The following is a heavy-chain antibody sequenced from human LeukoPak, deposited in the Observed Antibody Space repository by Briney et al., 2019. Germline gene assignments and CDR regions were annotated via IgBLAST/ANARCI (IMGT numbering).Heavy chain of an antibody. CDR1: GFTFSSYW. V-gene: IGHV3-7*01. CDR2: IKQDGSEK. D-gene: IGHD6-19*01. J-gene: IGHJ4*02. Sequence: PGGSLRLSCAASGFTFSSYWMSWVRQAPGKGLEWVANIKQDGSEKYYVDSVKGRFTISRDNSKNTVYLQMNSLRAEDTAVYYCARDRENHSSGWGARPTPDIDYWGQGTLVTVSS. CDR3: ARDRENHSSGWGARPTPDIDY.